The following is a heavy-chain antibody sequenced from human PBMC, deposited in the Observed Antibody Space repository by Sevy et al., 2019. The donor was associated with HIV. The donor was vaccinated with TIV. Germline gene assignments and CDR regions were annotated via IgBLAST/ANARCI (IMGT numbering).Heavy chain of an antibody. J-gene: IGHJ3*02. D-gene: IGHD2-15*01. Sequence: GGSLRLSCAASGFTFDDYAMHWVRQAPGKGLEWVSGISWNSGSIGYADSVKGRFTISRDNAKNSLYLQMNSLRAEDTALYYCAKGGRGKSVAVLDAFDIWGQGTMVTVSS. V-gene: IGHV3-9*01. CDR1: GFTFDDYA. CDR3: AKGGRGKSVAVLDAFDI. CDR2: ISWNSGSI.